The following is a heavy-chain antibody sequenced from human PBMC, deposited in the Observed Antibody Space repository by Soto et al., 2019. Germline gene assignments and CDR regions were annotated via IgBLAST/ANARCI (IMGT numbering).Heavy chain of an antibody. CDR2: ISADNGNT. D-gene: IGHD2-2*01. CDR1: GYTFTSSG. Sequence: QVPLVQSGSEVKKPGASVKVSCKTSGYTFTSSGISWVRQAPGQGLEWMGWISADNGNTKYAQKFQDRVTMTTDTSTSTAFMELWSLISDDTAIYYCAKRSRNSWYVGRNWFDPWGQATLVTVSS. J-gene: IGHJ5*02. V-gene: IGHV1-18*04. CDR3: AKRSRNSWYVGRNWFDP.